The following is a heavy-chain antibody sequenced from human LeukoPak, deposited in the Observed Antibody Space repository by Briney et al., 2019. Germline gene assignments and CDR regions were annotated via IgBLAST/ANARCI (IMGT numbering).Heavy chain of an antibody. CDR1: GYTFTGYY. J-gene: IGHJ4*02. CDR2: INPNSGGT. Sequence: GASVKVSCKASGYTFTGYYMHWVRQAPGQGVEWMGWINPNSGGTNYAQKFQGRVTMTRDTSISTAYMELSRLRSDDTAVYYCARSEILEWLFGYWGQGTLVTVSS. CDR3: ARSEILEWLFGY. D-gene: IGHD3-3*01. V-gene: IGHV1-2*02.